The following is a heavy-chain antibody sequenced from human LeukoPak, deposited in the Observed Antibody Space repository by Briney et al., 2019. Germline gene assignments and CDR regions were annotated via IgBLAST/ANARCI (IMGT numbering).Heavy chain of an antibody. CDR3: AKSNVRGTWTTPFDY. CDR2: ISYDGSNK. CDR1: GFTFSSYG. V-gene: IGHV3-30*18. D-gene: IGHD3-10*02. J-gene: IGHJ4*02. Sequence: PGRSLRLSCAASGFTFSSYGMHWVRQAPGKGLEWVAVISYDGSNKYYADSVKGRFTISRDNSKNTLYLQMNSLRAEDTAVYYCAKSNVRGTWTTPFDYWGQGTPVTVSS.